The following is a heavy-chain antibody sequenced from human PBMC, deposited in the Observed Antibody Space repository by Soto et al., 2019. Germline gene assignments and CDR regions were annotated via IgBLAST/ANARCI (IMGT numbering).Heavy chain of an antibody. J-gene: IGHJ4*02. CDR3: ARGCLGEFVNYFDY. V-gene: IGHV1-18*01. Sequence: QVQLVQSGAEVKKPGASVKVSCKASGYTFTSYGISWVRQAPGQGLEWMGWISAYNGNTNYAQKLQGRVTMTTDTPTSTANRGRRSLRSDNRALYYCARGCLGEFVNYFDYGGQGPLVTVPS. D-gene: IGHD3-16*01. CDR2: ISAYNGNT. CDR1: GYTFTSYG.